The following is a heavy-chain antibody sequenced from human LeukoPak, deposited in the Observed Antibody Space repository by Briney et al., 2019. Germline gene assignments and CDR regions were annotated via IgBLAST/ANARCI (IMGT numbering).Heavy chain of an antibody. V-gene: IGHV2-70*04. CDR1: GFSLSTSGMR. Sequence: SGPTLVNPTQTLTLTCTFSGFSLSTSGMRVSWIRQPPGKALEWLARIDWDDDKFYSTSLKTRLTISKDTSKNQVVLTMTNMDPADTATYYCARTGYYASTGYFDYWGQGTLVTVSS. D-gene: IGHD3-9*01. CDR2: IDWDDDK. J-gene: IGHJ4*02. CDR3: ARTGYYASTGYFDY.